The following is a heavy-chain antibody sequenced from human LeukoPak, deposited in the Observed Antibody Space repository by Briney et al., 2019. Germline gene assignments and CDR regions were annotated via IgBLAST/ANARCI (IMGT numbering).Heavy chain of an antibody. J-gene: IGHJ4*02. CDR1: GFTFSSYA. V-gene: IGHV3-23*01. CDR2: ISGSGGST. CDR3: AKDAHLFYYYDSSGYDY. Sequence: GGSLRLSCAASGFTFSSYAMSWVRQAPGKGLEWVSAISGSGGSTYYADSVKGRFTISRDNSKNTLYLQMNSLRAEDTAVHYCAKDAHLFYYYDSSGYDYWGQGTLVTVSS. D-gene: IGHD3-22*01.